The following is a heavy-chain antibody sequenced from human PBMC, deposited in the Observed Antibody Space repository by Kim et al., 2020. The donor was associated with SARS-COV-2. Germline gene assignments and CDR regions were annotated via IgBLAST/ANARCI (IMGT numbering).Heavy chain of an antibody. J-gene: IGHJ4*02. CDR3: ARDLSGSGTFYNLAS. D-gene: IGHD3-10*01. CDR2: MDYSGTI. Sequence: SETLSLTCTVSGGSITSHYWDWIRQTPDMGLEWIASMDYSGTITYNPSLKSRVTISVDTSNQVSLKLRSVTAADTAMYYCARDLSGSGTFYNLASWGQGIPVTVPS. V-gene: IGHV4-59*11. CDR1: GGSITSHY.